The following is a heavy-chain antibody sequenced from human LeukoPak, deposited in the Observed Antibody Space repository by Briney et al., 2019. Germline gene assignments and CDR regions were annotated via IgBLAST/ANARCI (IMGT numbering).Heavy chain of an antibody. D-gene: IGHD5-12*01. CDR3: VRTYDENPLGWFDP. CDR2: ISINGGST. V-gene: IGHV3-64D*06. CDR1: GTAFRTYA. J-gene: IGHJ5*02. Sequence: GGSLRLSCSASGTAFRTYAMHWVRQRPGKGLYYVSAISINGGSTYYADSVRGRFTISRDNSKNTLYLQMSSLRPDDTAVYYCVRTYDENPLGWFDPWGQGTLVTVSS.